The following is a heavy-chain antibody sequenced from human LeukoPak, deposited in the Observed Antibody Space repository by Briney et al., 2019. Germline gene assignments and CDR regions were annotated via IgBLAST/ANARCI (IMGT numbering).Heavy chain of an antibody. J-gene: IGHJ6*02. V-gene: IGHV3-53*01. CDR2: IYSGGST. CDR1: GFTARRSY. Sequence: PGGPRRLSCAPPGFTARRSYRNWVRAAPGKGWGWVSIIYSGGSTYYADAVKGRFIISRDNSKNTLYLQMNSLRVEDTAIYYCARAGTNYYSPMDVWGQGTTVTVSS. CDR3: ARAGTNYYSPMDV.